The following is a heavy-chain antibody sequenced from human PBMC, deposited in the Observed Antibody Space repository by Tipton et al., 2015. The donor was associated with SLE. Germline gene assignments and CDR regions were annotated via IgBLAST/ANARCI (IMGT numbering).Heavy chain of an antibody. V-gene: IGHV3-30*02. CDR3: AKDRDSRITAPGNFDY. CDR1: GFTFSSYG. D-gene: IGHD6-6*01. Sequence: SLRLSCAASGFTFSSYGMQWVRQAPGKGLEWVAFIRYDGSNKYYADSVKGRFTISRDNSKNTLYLQMNSLRAEDTAVYYCAKDRDSRITAPGNFDYWGQGTLVTVSS. CDR2: IRYDGSNK. J-gene: IGHJ4*02.